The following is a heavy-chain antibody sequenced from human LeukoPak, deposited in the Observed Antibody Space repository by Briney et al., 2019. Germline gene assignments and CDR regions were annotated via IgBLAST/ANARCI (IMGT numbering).Heavy chain of an antibody. CDR1: GYTFTSYG. J-gene: IGHJ5*02. D-gene: IGHD5-24*01. Sequence: ASVKVSCKASGYTFTSYGISWVRQAPGQGLEWMGWISAYNGNTNYAQKLQGRVTMTTDTSASTAYMELSSLRSEDTAVYYCARDNSVRDEAWWYNPWGQGTLVTVSS. V-gene: IGHV1-18*01. CDR2: ISAYNGNT. CDR3: ARDNSVRDEAWWYNP.